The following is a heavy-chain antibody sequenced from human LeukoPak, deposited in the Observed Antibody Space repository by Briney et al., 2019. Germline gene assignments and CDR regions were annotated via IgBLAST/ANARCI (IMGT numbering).Heavy chain of an antibody. CDR1: GFTFSSYA. V-gene: IGHV3-30-3*01. J-gene: IGHJ4*02. CDR2: ISYDGSNK. D-gene: IGHD2-15*01. CDR3: ARERAYSSGKRFDY. Sequence: GRSLRLSCAASGFTFSSYAMHWVRQAPGKGLEWVAVISYDGSNKYYADSVKGRFTISRDNSKNTLYLQMNSLRAEDTAVYYCARERAYSSGKRFDYWGQGTLVTVSS.